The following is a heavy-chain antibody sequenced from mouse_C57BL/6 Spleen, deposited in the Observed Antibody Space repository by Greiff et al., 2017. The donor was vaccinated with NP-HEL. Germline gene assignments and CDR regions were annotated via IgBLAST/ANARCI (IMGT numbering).Heavy chain of an antibody. CDR1: GYAFSSSW. CDR2: IYPGDGDT. J-gene: IGHJ1*03. V-gene: IGHV1-82*01. CDR3: AFYQGYFDV. D-gene: IGHD1-1*01. Sequence: QVQLQQSGPELVKPGASVKISCKASGYAFSSSWMNWVKQRPGKGLEWIGRIYPGDGDTNYNGKFKGKATLTADKSSSTAYMQLSSLTSEDSAVYFCAFYQGYFDVWGTGTTVTVSS.